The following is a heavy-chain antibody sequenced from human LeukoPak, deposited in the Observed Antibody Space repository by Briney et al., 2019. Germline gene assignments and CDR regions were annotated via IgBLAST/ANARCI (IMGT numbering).Heavy chain of an antibody. CDR2: INPSGGST. J-gene: IGHJ4*02. CDR3: ARECYGSGSYYSH. D-gene: IGHD3-10*01. Sequence: GASVKVSCKASGYTFTSYYVHWLQQAPGQGLEWMGIINPSGGSTSYAQKFQGRVTMTRDMSTSTVYMELSSLRSEDTAVYYCARECYGSGSYYSHWGQGTLVTVSS. CDR1: GYTFTSYY. V-gene: IGHV1-46*01.